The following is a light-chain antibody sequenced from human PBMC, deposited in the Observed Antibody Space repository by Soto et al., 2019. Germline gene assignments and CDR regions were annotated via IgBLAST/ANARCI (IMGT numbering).Light chain of an antibody. CDR3: QQRSSAIT. CDR2: DAS. Sequence: EIVLTQSPATLSLSPGERAPLXCRASQSVSSHLAWFQQRPGQAPRLLIYDASNRATGIPARFSGRGSGTDFTLTISSLEPEDFAVYYCQQRSSAITFGQGTRLEIK. V-gene: IGKV3-11*01. J-gene: IGKJ5*01. CDR1: QSVSSH.